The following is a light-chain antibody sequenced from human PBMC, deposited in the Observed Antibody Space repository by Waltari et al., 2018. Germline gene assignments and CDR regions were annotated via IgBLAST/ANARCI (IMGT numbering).Light chain of an antibody. CDR1: QSLLYSSNNENY. Sequence: DIVVTQSPDSLAVSLGERATINCRSSQSLLYSSNNENYMARYQQKQGQRPKLLIYWASVRESGVPDRFSGSGSGTDFTLTISNLQAEDVAVYFCQQYYTTPRTFGGGTRVEIK. J-gene: IGKJ4*01. V-gene: IGKV4-1*01. CDR3: QQYYTTPRT. CDR2: WAS.